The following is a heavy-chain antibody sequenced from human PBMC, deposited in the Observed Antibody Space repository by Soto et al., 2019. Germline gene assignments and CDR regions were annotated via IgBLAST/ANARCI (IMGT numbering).Heavy chain of an antibody. V-gene: IGHV1-18*01. Sequence: ASVKVSCKASGYTFTSYGISWVRQAPGQGLEWMGWISAYNGNTNYAQKLQGRVTMTTDTSTSTAYMELGSLRSDDTSVYYWARGYERYLDTVTTAIDYWGQGTLVTVSS. CDR2: ISAYNGNT. J-gene: IGHJ4*02. CDR1: GYTFTSYG. CDR3: ARGYERYLDTVTTAIDY. D-gene: IGHD4-17*01.